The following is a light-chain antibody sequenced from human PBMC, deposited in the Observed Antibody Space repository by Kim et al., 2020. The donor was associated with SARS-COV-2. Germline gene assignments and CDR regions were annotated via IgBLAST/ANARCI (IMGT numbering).Light chain of an antibody. CDR3: FLSYSGARV. Sequence: PGGTVTLPCGSSTGGVTSGHFPYWLQQRPGQAPRTMIYDTNNKHSWAPARFSGSLLGGKAALTLSGAQPEDEADYYCFLSYSGARVFGGGTQLTVL. CDR2: DTN. CDR1: TGGVTSGHF. V-gene: IGLV7-46*01. J-gene: IGLJ3*02.